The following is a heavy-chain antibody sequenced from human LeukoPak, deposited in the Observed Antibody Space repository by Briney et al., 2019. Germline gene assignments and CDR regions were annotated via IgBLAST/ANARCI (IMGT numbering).Heavy chain of an antibody. V-gene: IGHV4-59*12. CDR1: GGSISSYY. CDR2: IYYTGST. J-gene: IGHJ4*02. Sequence: SETLSLTCTVSGGSISSYYWSWIRQPPGMGLEWIGYIYYTGSTNYNPSLKSRVTISVDTSKNQFSLKLSSVTAADTAVYYCARGRNYDILTVGFDYWGQGTLVTVSS. D-gene: IGHD3-9*01. CDR3: ARGRNYDILTVGFDY.